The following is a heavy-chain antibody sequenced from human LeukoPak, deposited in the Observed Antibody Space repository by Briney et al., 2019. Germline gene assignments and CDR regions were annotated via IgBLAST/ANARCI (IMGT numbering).Heavy chain of an antibody. CDR1: GFTFSSYW. D-gene: IGHD5-24*01. Sequence: GGSLRLSRAASGFTFSSYWMSWVRQAPGKGLEWVAVISYDGSNKYYADSVKGRFTISRDNSKNTLYLQMNSLRAEDTAVYYCARDSGEMATTYVFDYWGQGTLVTVSS. V-gene: IGHV3-30-3*01. CDR2: ISYDGSNK. CDR3: ARDSGEMATTYVFDY. J-gene: IGHJ4*02.